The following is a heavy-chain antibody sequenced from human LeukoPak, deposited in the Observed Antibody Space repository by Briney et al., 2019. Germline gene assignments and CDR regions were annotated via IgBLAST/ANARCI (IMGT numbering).Heavy chain of an antibody. Sequence: GASVKVSCKASGYRFTGCYMHWVRQAPGQGLEWMGWINPNSGVTNYAQNFQGRVSMTRDTSISTAYMELSRPRSDDTAVYYCARQQEVSGYFDYWGQGTLVTVSS. CDR3: ARQQEVSGYFDY. D-gene: IGHD3-16*02. CDR1: GYRFTGCY. J-gene: IGHJ4*02. V-gene: IGHV1-2*02. CDR2: INPNSGVT.